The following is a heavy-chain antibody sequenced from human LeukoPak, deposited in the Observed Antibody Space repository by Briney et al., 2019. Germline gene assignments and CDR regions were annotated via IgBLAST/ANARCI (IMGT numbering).Heavy chain of an antibody. D-gene: IGHD3-10*01. CDR3: ARDEGVKYYYGSGSYSNWFDP. CDR1: GYTFTSYY. Sequence: GASVKVSCKASGYTFTSYYMHWVRQAPGQGLEWMGWINPNSGGTNYAQKFQGRVTMTRDTSISTAYMELSRLRSDDTAVYYCARDEGVKYYYGSGSYSNWFDPWGQGTLVTVSS. CDR2: INPNSGGT. J-gene: IGHJ5*02. V-gene: IGHV1-2*02.